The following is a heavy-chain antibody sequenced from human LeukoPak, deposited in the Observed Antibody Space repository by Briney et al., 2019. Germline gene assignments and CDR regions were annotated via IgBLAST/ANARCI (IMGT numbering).Heavy chain of an antibody. CDR1: GFTFDDYA. J-gene: IGHJ4*02. V-gene: IGHV3-9*01. D-gene: IGHD2/OR15-2a*01. CDR2: ISWNSGSI. Sequence: GGSLRLSCAASGFTFDDYAMHWVRQAPGKGLEWVSGISWNSGSIGYADSVKGRFTISRDNAKNSLYLQMNSLRAEDTALYYCAKDKMGTTSAPFDYWGQGTLVTVST. CDR3: AKDKMGTTSAPFDY.